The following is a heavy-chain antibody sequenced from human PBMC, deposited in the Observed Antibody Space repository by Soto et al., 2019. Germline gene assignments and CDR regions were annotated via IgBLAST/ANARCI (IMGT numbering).Heavy chain of an antibody. CDR2: IYPGDADT. J-gene: IGHJ6*02. CDR1: GYSFTSYW. V-gene: IGHV5-51*01. Sequence: AESLKISCKRSGYSFTSYWTGWVRQMPGKGLEWMGIIYPGDADTRYSPSFQAQVSISADKSISTAYLQWSSLKGSGTARCDHARHRGITLFGVVSPYYYYYGMDVWGQGTAVTVSS. D-gene: IGHD3-3*01. CDR3: ARHRGITLFGVVSPYYYYYGMDV.